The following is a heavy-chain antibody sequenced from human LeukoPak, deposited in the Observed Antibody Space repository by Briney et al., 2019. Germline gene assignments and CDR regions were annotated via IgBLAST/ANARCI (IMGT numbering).Heavy chain of an antibody. V-gene: IGHV1-18*01. Sequence: ASVKVSCKASGYTFTSYGISRVRQAPGQGLEWMGWISAYNGNTNYAQKLQGRVTMTTDTSTSTAYMELRSLRSDDTAMYYCARDIKRSRARWENLGFDPWGQGTLVTVSS. CDR3: ARDIKRSRARWENLGFDP. CDR1: GYTFTSYG. D-gene: IGHD1-14*01. J-gene: IGHJ5*02. CDR2: ISAYNGNT.